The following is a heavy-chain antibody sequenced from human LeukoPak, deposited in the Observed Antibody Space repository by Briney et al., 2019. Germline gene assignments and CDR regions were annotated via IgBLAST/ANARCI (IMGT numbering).Heavy chain of an antibody. J-gene: IGHJ4*02. CDR1: GYTFTSYA. CDR2: INAGNGNT. D-gene: IGHD2-15*01. Sequence: ASVKVSCKASGYTFTSYAMHWVRQAPGQRLEWMGWINAGNGNTKYSQKFQGRVTITRDTSASTAYMELSSLRSEDTAVYYCARGRVVVAATFDYWGQGTLVTASS. V-gene: IGHV1-3*01. CDR3: ARGRVVVAATFDY.